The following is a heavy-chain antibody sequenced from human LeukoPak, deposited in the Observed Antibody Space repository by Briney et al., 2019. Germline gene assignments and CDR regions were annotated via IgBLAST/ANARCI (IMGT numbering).Heavy chain of an antibody. J-gene: IGHJ4*02. D-gene: IGHD6-19*01. CDR3: AKDRGSYSSGWTGFDY. Sequence: GRSLRLSCAAPGFTFSSYGMHWVRQAPGKGLEWVAVISYDGSNKYYADSVKGRFTISRDNSKNTLYLQMNSLRAEDTAVYYCAKDRGSYSSGWTGFDYWGQRTLVTVSS. V-gene: IGHV3-30*18. CDR2: ISYDGSNK. CDR1: GFTFSSYG.